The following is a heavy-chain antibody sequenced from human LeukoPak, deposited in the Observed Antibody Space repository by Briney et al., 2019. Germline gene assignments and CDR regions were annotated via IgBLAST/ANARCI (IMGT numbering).Heavy chain of an antibody. J-gene: IGHJ4*02. CDR2: IYYSGST. D-gene: IGHD6-19*01. Sequence: SETLSLTCSVSGVSISTHYWSWIRQPPGKGLEYIGDIYYSGSTNYNPSLKGRLTISVDTSKNQFSLKLSSVTAADTAVYYCARLVELAGGLYSFDYWGQGTLVTVSS. V-gene: IGHV4-59*08. CDR1: GVSISTHY. CDR3: ARLVELAGGLYSFDY.